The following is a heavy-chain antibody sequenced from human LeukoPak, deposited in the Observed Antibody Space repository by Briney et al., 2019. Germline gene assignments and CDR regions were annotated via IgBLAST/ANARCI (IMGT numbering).Heavy chain of an antibody. CDR1: GFTFTNDF. D-gene: IGHD3-22*01. CDR2: MKVDGSDI. Sequence: GGSLRLSCSASGFTFTNDFMTWVRQAPGKGLEWVANMKVDGSDIHYVDSVKGRFTISSDNARNSLYLQMNTLRVADTAVYYCATYSSLNRREFQFWGQGTLLTVSS. CDR3: ATYSSLNRREFQF. V-gene: IGHV3-7*01. J-gene: IGHJ1*01.